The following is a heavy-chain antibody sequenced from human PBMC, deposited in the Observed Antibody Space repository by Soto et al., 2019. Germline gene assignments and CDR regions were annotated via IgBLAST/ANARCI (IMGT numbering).Heavy chain of an antibody. Sequence: QVQLVQSGAEVKKPGSSVKVSCKASGGTFSSYTISWVRQAPGQGLEWMGRIIPILGIANYAQKCQGRVTITAEKSTSAAYMELSALRSEDTAVYYCARFRGSYGMDVWGQGTTGTVSS. CDR1: GGTFSSYT. J-gene: IGHJ6*02. D-gene: IGHD3-10*01. V-gene: IGHV1-69*02. CDR2: IIPILGIA. CDR3: ARFRGSYGMDV.